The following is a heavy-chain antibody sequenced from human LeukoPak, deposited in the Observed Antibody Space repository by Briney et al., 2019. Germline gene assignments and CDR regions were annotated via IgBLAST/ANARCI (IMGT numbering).Heavy chain of an antibody. J-gene: IGHJ3*02. CDR1: GFTFSSYG. CDR3: ARGLRDGYNDAFDI. Sequence: GRSLRLSCAASGFTFSSYGMHWVRQAPGKGLEWVAVIWYDGSNKYYADSVKGRFTISRDNSKNTLYLQMNSLRAEDTAVYYCARGLRDGYNDAFDIWGQGTMVAVSS. V-gene: IGHV3-33*01. CDR2: IWYDGSNK. D-gene: IGHD5-24*01.